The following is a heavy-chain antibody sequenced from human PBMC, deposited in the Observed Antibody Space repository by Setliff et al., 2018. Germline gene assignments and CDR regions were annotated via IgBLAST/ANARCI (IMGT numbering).Heavy chain of an antibody. CDR2: INPNSGGT. V-gene: IGHV1-2*04. CDR1: GYTFTGYY. D-gene: IGHD3-3*01. J-gene: IGHJ4*02. CDR3: ARGRDFWSGYLVY. Sequence: VASVKVSCKASGYTFTGYYTHWVRQAPGQGLEWMGWINPNSGGTNYAQKFQGWVTMTRDTSISTAYMELSRLRSDDTAVYYCARGRDFWSGYLVYWGQGTLVTVSS.